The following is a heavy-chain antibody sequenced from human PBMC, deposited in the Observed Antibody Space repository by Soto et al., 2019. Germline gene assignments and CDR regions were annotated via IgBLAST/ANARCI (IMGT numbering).Heavy chain of an antibody. Sequence: PSETLSLTCAVSGGSPSSGGCSWSCIRQPPGKCVEWIEYIYHSGSTHHNPSLKSRVTMSVDRSKNQFSLKLSSVTAADTAVYYCARELEGGVFDIWGRGTLVTVS. D-gene: IGHD2-8*02. CDR3: ARELEGGVFDI. J-gene: IGHJ3*02. CDR1: GGSPSSGGCS. V-gene: IGHV4-30-2*01. CDR2: IYHSGST.